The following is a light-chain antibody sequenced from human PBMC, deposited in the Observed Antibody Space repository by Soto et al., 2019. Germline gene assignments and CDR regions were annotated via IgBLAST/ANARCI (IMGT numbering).Light chain of an antibody. J-gene: IGKJ1*01. CDR3: QQFGASLTWT. Sequence: EIVLTQSPGTLSLSPGERATLSCKASQSVMSNYLSWYQQKPGQPPRLLIYGASSRANGIPDRFSGSGSGTDFTLTISRLEPEDFAVYYCQQFGASLTWTFGQGTKVDIK. CDR1: QSVMSNY. CDR2: GAS. V-gene: IGKV3-20*01.